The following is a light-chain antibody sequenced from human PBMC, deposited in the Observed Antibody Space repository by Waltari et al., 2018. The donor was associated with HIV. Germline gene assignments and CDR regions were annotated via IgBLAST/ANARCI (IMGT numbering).Light chain of an antibody. V-gene: IGKV4-1*01. J-gene: IGKJ2*01. CDR3: QQYYSSSRT. CDR2: WAS. Sequence: VMTQSPDSLAVSLGVRAPLPCQSRQRVLNMSNNNSYLAWYQQKPGQPPKLLIYWASIRESVVPDRFSGGRSGKHFTLPISSLQAEDLAVYYCQQYYSSSRTCGQGIKLDIK. CDR1: QRVLNMSNNNSY.